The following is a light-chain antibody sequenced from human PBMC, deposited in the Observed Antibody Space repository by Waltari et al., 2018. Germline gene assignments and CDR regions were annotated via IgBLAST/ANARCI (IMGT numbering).Light chain of an antibody. V-gene: IGLV1-47*01. J-gene: IGLJ2*01. Sequence: QSVLTQPPSASGTAGQRVTLPCSGSNSNIERNYVSWYQQLPGTAPKLLIYKGNQRPSGVPDRFSGSKSGTSASLAISGLRSEDEGDYYCAAWDDSLSGPVFGGGTKLTVL. CDR1: NSNIERNY. CDR2: KGN. CDR3: AAWDDSLSGPV.